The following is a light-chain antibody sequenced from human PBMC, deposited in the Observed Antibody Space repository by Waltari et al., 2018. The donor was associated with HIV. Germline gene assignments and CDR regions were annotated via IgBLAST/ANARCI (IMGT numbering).Light chain of an antibody. CDR3: QSYDSSLSGSV. Sequence: QSVLTQPPSVSGAPGQRVTISCTGSSSNIGAGYDVHWYQQLPGTAPKPLIYGNSNRPSGVPDRFAGSKSGTSASLAITGLQAEDEADYYGQSYDSSLSGSVFGGGTKLTVL. J-gene: IGLJ2*01. CDR1: SSNIGAGYD. CDR2: GNS. V-gene: IGLV1-40*01.